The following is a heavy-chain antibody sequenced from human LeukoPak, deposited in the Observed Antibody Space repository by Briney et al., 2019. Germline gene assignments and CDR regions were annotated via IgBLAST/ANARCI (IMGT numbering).Heavy chain of an antibody. J-gene: IGHJ5*02. CDR2: ISYDGSNK. CDR1: GFTFSSYA. D-gene: IGHD3-3*01. CDR3: ARDREYYDFWSGYYLFDP. Sequence: GGSLRLSCAAPGFTFSSYAMHWVRQAPGKGLEWVAVISYDGSNKYYADSVKGRFTISRDNSKNTLYLQMNSLRAEDTAVYYCARDREYYDFWSGYYLFDPWGQGTLVTVSS. V-gene: IGHV3-30-3*01.